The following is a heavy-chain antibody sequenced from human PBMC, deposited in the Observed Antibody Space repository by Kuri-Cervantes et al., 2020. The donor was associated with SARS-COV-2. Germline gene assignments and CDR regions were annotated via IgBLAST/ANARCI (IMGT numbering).Heavy chain of an antibody. CDR3: ARGRGIAAAGTGSPAPGYFDL. D-gene: IGHD6-13*01. CDR1: GGSISSYY. V-gene: IGHV4-4*07. J-gene: IGHJ2*01. CDR2: IYTSGST. Sequence: ESLKISCTVSGGSISSYYWSWIRQPAGKGLEWIGRIYTSGSTNYNPSLKSRVTISVDTSKNQFSLKLSSVTAADTAVYYCARGRGIAAAGTGSPAPGYFDLWGRGTLVTVSS.